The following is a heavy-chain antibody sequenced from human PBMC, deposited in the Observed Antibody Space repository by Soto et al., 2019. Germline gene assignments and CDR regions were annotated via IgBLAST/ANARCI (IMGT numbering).Heavy chain of an antibody. J-gene: IGHJ6*02. V-gene: IGHV3-33*01. CDR2: IWYDGSNK. D-gene: IGHD3-10*01. CDR3: ARDGRRYDYGSGSYPRDV. CDR1: GFTFSSYG. Sequence: QVQLVESGGGVVQPGRSLRLSCAASGFTFSSYGMHWVRQAPGKGLEWVAVIWYDGSNKYYADSVKGRFTISRDNSKNTLYVQKSSLRAEYTAVYYCARDGRRYDYGSGSYPRDVWGQGTTVTVSS.